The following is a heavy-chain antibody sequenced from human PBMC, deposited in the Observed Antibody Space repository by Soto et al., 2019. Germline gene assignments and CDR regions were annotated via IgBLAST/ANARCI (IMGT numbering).Heavy chain of an antibody. D-gene: IGHD3-10*01. CDR2: IYSGGST. CDR3: AKQTGTDYYGSGTDSPYYYYYYMDV. CDR1: GFTVSSNY. J-gene: IGHJ6*03. Sequence: LSLTCAASGFTVSSNYMSWVRQAPGKGLEWVSVIYSGGSTYYADSVKGRFTISRDNSKNTLYLQMNSLRAEDTAVYYCAKQTGTDYYGSGTDSPYYYYYYMDVWGKGTTVTVSS. V-gene: IGHV3-66*04.